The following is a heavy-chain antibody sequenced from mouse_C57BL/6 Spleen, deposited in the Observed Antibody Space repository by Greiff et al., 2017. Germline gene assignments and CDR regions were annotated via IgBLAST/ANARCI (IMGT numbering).Heavy chain of an antibody. CDR3: ARRAGAY. CDR1: GYTFTSYW. V-gene: IGHV1-50*01. Sequence: VQLQQPGAELVKPGASVKLSCKASGYTFTSYWMQWVKQRPGQGLAWIGEIDPSDSYTNYNQKFKGKATLTVDTSSSTAYMQLSSLTSEDSAVYYCARRAGAYWGQGTLVTVSA. J-gene: IGHJ3*01. D-gene: IGHD3-3*01. CDR2: IDPSDSYT.